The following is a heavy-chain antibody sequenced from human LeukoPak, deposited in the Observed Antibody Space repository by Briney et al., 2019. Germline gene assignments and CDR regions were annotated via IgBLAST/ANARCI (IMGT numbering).Heavy chain of an antibody. V-gene: IGHV3-74*01. J-gene: IGHJ4*02. CDR2: INGDGSST. CDR1: GFTLSSYW. Sequence: GGSLRLSCAASGFTLSSYWMHWVRQAPGKGLVWVSRINGDGSSTSYADSVKGRFTISRDNAKNTLYLQMNRLRAEHTAVYYCASSLWFGELPFDYWGQGTLVTVSS. CDR3: ASSLWFGELPFDY. D-gene: IGHD3-10*01.